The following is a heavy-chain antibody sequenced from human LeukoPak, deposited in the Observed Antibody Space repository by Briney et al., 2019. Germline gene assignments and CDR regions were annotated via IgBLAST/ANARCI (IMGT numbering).Heavy chain of an antibody. CDR2: FYYSGST. D-gene: IGHD5-12*01. J-gene: IGHJ4*02. CDR3: ARGNGGYDFDY. CDR1: GGSISSYY. Sequence: SGTLSLTCTVSGGSISSYYWSWIRQPPGKGLEWIGYFYYSGSTNYNPSLKSRVTISVDTSKNQFSLKLNSVTAADTAVYYCARGNGGYDFDYWGQGTLVTVSS. V-gene: IGHV4-59*01.